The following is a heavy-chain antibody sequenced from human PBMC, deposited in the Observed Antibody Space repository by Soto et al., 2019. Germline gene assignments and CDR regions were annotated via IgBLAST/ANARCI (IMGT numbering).Heavy chain of an antibody. Sequence: ASVKVSSKASRYTLTIYGISWVRQAPGQGLEWMGWISAYNGNTNYAQKLQGRVTMTTDTSTSTAYMELRSLRSDDTAVYYCARGSGVRNWFDPWGQGTLVTVSS. CDR1: RYTLTIYG. J-gene: IGHJ5*02. CDR2: ISAYNGNT. CDR3: ARGSGVRNWFDP. V-gene: IGHV1-18*04. D-gene: IGHD3-10*01.